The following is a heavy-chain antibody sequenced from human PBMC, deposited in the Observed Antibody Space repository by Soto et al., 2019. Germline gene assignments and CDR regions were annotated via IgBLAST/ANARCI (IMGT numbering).Heavy chain of an antibody. Sequence: ASVKVSCKASGYTFTSYYMHWVRQAPGQGLEWMGIINPSGGSTSNAQKFQGRVTMTRDKSTSTAYMELSSLRSEDTAVYYCIKYSGRPSIPAALGQGTLVTVSS. D-gene: IGHD1-26*01. CDR3: IKYSGRPSIPAA. J-gene: IGHJ5*02. CDR2: INPSGGST. CDR1: GYTFTSYY. V-gene: IGHV1-46*01.